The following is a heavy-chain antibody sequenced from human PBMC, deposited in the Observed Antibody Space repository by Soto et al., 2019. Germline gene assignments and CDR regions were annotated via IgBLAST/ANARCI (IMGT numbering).Heavy chain of an antibody. CDR2: THGSGIT. CDR3: ASYIEGGGGRGY. V-gene: IGHV4-59*01. CDR1: GGSITGYH. Sequence: QVQLQESGPGLVKPSETLSLTCTVSGGSITGYHWSWIRQPPGKGLEWIGYTHGSGITNYNPSLQIRVTISVNTSKNPFSLKLSPVTASDTAVYYCASYIEGGGGRGYWGQGHLLTVSS. D-gene: IGHD1-26*01. J-gene: IGHJ4*02.